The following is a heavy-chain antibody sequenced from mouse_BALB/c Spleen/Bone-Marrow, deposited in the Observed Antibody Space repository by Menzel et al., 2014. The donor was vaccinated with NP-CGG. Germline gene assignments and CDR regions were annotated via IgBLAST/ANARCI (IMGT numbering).Heavy chain of an antibody. V-gene: IGHV7-3*02. D-gene: IGHD2-2*01. J-gene: IGHJ2*01. Sequence: EVMLVESGGGLVQPGGSLRLSCATSGFTFXDYYMSWVRQPPGKALEWLGFIRNKANGYTTEYSASVKGRFTISRDNSQSILYLQMNTLRAEDSATYYCARDGYDDYWGQGTTLTVSS. CDR1: GFTFXDYY. CDR3: ARDGYDDY. CDR2: IRNKANGYTT.